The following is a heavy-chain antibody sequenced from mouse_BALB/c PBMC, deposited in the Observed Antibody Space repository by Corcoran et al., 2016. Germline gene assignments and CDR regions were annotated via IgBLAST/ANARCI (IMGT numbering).Heavy chain of an antibody. CDR3: ASYGNYAMDY. Sequence: EVQLQQSGAELVRPGALVKLSCKASGFNIKDYYMHWVKQRPEQGLEWIGWIDPENGNTIYDPKFQGKASITADTSSNTAYLQLSSLTSEDTAVYYCASYGNYAMDYWVQGTSVTVSS. CDR1: GFNIKDYY. CDR2: IDPENGNT. D-gene: IGHD2-1*01. V-gene: IGHV14-1*02. J-gene: IGHJ4*01.